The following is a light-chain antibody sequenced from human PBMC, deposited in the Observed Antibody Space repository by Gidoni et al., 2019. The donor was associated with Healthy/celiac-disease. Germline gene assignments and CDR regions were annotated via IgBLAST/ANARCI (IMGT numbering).Light chain of an antibody. CDR2: AAS. CDR1: QGISSY. Sequence: DIQLTQSPSFLSASVGDRVTITCRASQGISSYLAWYQQKPGKAPKLLIYAASTLQSGVPSRCSGSGSGTEFTLTISSLQPEDFATYYCQQLNSYPLMYTFGQGTKLEIK. CDR3: QQLNSYPLMYT. J-gene: IGKJ2*01. V-gene: IGKV1-9*01.